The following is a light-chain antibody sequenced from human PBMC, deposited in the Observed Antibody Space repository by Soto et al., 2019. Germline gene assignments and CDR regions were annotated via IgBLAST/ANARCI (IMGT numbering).Light chain of an antibody. CDR1: NSDIGGYNY. CDR3: ASYTSGRPLV. CDR2: DVS. V-gene: IGLV2-14*03. J-gene: IGLJ1*01. Sequence: QSALTQPASVSGSPGQSITISCTGTNSDIGGYNYVSWYQQHPGKAPKLVIFDVSDRPSGVSNHFSGSKSGSTASLTISGLRVEAGAEYSCASYTSGRPLVFGTGTKVTVL.